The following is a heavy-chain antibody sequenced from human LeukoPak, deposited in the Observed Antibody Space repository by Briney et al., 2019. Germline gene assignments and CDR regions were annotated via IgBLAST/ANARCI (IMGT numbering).Heavy chain of an antibody. CDR1: GFTFHDYT. Sequence: GGSLRLSCAASGFTFHDYTMHWVRQAPGKGLEWVSLISWDGGSTYYADSVKGRFTISRDNSKNSLYLQMNSLRTEDTALYYCATLTIFGGGVDVWGKGTTVTVSS. J-gene: IGHJ6*04. V-gene: IGHV3-43*01. D-gene: IGHD3-3*01. CDR2: ISWDGGST. CDR3: ATLTIFGGGVDV.